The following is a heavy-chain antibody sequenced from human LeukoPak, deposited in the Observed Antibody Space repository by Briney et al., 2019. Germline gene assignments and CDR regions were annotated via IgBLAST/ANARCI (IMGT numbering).Heavy chain of an antibody. CDR1: GFTFDDYT. D-gene: IGHD2-2*01. CDR3: ARDRYCSSTSCPPLYYFDY. V-gene: IGHV3-43*01. CDR2: ISWDGGST. J-gene: IGHJ4*02. Sequence: GGSLRLSCAASGFTFDDYTMHWVRQAPGKGLEWVSLISWDGGSTYYADSVKGRFTISRDNAKNSLYLQMNSLRAEDTAVYYCARDRYCSSTSCPPLYYFDYWGQGTLVTVSS.